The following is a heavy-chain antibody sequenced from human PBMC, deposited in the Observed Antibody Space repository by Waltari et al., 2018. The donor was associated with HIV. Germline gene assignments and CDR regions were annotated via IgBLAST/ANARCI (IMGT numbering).Heavy chain of an antibody. V-gene: IGHV1-8*02. CDR3: ARVRRPSGSYYLSY. Sequence: QVQLVQSGAEVKKPGASVKVSCKAPGYTFPSYNIYWVRQAPGQGLEWMGWMNPNTGDTAYAQKFQGRVTMTRNTSMSTAYMELSSLRSEDTAVYYCARVRRPSGSYYLSYWGQGTLVTVSS. J-gene: IGHJ4*02. CDR2: MNPNTGDT. D-gene: IGHD1-26*01. CDR1: GYTFPSYN.